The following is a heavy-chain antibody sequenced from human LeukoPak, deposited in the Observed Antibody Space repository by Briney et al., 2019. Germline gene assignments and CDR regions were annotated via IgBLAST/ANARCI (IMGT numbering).Heavy chain of an antibody. CDR2: IYYSGST. CDR3: AREAYSGSYSD. D-gene: IGHD1-26*01. Sequence: PSETLSLTCTVSGGSISSHYWSWIRQPPGKGLEWVGYIYYSGSTNYNPSLKSRVTISVDASKNQFSLKLSSVTAADTAVYYCAREAYSGSYSDWGQGTLVTVSS. V-gene: IGHV4-59*11. CDR1: GGSISSHY. J-gene: IGHJ4*02.